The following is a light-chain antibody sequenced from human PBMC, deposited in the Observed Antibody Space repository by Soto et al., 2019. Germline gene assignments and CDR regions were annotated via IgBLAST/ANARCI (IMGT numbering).Light chain of an antibody. Sequence: EIVLTQSPGTLCWSTGERATLSCRASQSVSSSYLAWYQHKPGQAPRRLIFGGSSRATGIPDRFSGSGSGTDFTLTISRLEPEDFAVYYCQQYGTSPGMYTFGQGTKLEIK. CDR3: QQYGTSPGMYT. CDR1: QSVSSSY. V-gene: IGKV3-20*01. J-gene: IGKJ2*01. CDR2: GGS.